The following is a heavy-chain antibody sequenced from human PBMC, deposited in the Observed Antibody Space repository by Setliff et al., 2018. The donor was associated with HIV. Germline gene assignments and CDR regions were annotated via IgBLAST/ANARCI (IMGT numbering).Heavy chain of an antibody. D-gene: IGHD3-22*01. J-gene: IGHJ3*02. CDR3: ARDTRPYYYDSRGYLDAFDM. CDR2: INPGGGNT. V-gene: IGHV1-46*01. CDR1: GCTFTNFY. Sequence: ASVKVSCKASGCTFTNFYMHWVRQAPGQGLEWMGIINPGGGNTNYAQNLQDRVTMTTDTSTSTGYMELRSLRSDDTAVYYCARDTRPYYYDSRGYLDAFDMWGQGTMVTVSS.